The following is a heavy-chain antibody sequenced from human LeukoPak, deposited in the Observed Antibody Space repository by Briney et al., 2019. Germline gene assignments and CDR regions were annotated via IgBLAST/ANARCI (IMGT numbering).Heavy chain of an antibody. CDR3: ARPYKRQLVHNYYYAMDV. V-gene: IGHV1-69*13. Sequence: SVRVSCKASGGTFSTFAISWVRQAPGQGLEWLGGIIPVFTTTHYAQKFQGRVTITADESTNTVYMELSSLRSDDTAVYYCARPYKRQLVHNYYYAMDVWGQGTTVTVSS. J-gene: IGHJ6*02. CDR1: GGTFSTFA. CDR2: IIPVFTTT. D-gene: IGHD1-1*01.